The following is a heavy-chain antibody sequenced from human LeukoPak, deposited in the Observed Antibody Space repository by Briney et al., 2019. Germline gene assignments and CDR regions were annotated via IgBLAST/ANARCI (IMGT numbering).Heavy chain of an antibody. D-gene: IGHD3-10*01. CDR2: IYHGGST. V-gene: IGHV4-30-2*05. J-gene: IGHJ4*02. CDR3: ARGYYYGSPLFDY. Sequence: SQTLSLTCAVSGGSISSGGYSWSWIRQPPGKGLEWMGYIYHGGSTYYNPSLKSRVTISVDTSKNQFSLKLSSVTAADTAVYYCARGYYYGSPLFDYWGQGTLVTVSS. CDR1: GGSISSGGYS.